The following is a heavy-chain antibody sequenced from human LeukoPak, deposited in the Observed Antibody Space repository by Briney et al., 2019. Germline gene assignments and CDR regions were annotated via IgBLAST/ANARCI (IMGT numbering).Heavy chain of an antibody. CDR1: GGSISSGSYY. CDR3: ARETFRDGYNQV. D-gene: IGHD5-24*01. V-gene: IGHV4-61*02. J-gene: IGHJ4*02. CDR2: MYINGST. Sequence: PSETLSLTCTVSGGSISSGSYYWSWIRQPAGKGLEWIGRMYINGSTNYNPSLKSRVSISVGTSKNQFSLKLSSVTAADTAVYYCARETFRDGYNQVWGQGTLVTASS.